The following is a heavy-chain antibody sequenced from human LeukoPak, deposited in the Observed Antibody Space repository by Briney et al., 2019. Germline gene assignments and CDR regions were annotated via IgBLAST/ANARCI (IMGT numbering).Heavy chain of an antibody. CDR3: ARDVIAARLNY. Sequence: PGGSLRLSCAASGFIFSSYDMSWVRQAPGKGLEWVSTMSASGGSTYYADSVKGRFTISRDNSKNSLYLQMNSLRAEDTAVYYCARDVIAARLNYWGQGTLVTVSS. CDR2: MSASGGST. CDR1: GFIFSSYD. V-gene: IGHV3-23*01. J-gene: IGHJ4*02. D-gene: IGHD6-6*01.